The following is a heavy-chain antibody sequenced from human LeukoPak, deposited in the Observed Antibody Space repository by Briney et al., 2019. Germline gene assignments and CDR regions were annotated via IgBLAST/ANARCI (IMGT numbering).Heavy chain of an antibody. Sequence: SETLSLTCTVSGGSISSYYWSWIRQPPGKGLEWIGYIYYSGSTNYNPSLKSRVTISVDTSKNQFSLKLSSVTAADTAVYYCARHGDDYGDYAIDYWGQGTLAPSPQ. D-gene: IGHD4-17*01. CDR1: GGSISSYY. J-gene: IGHJ4*02. CDR2: IYYSGST. CDR3: ARHGDDYGDYAIDY. V-gene: IGHV4-59*08.